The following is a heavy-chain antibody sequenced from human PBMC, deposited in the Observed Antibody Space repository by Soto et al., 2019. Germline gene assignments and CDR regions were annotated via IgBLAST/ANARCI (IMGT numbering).Heavy chain of an antibody. CDR2: IYYSGST. V-gene: IGHV4-59*11. CDR1: GGSISSHY. Sequence: QVQLQESGPGLVKPSETLSLTCTVSGGSISSHYWSWIRQPPGKGLEWIGYIYYSGSTDYNPSLKSRVTISVDTSKNQFSLNLTSVTAADTAVYYCARETRWSGYFDYWGQGTLVTVSS. J-gene: IGHJ4*02. D-gene: IGHD3-10*01. CDR3: ARETRWSGYFDY.